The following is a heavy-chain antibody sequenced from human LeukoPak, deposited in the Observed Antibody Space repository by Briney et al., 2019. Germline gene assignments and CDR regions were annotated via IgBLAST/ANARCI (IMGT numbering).Heavy chain of an antibody. Sequence: ASVKVSCKASGYTFTSYDINWVRQATGQGLEWMGWMNPNSGNTGYAQKFQGRVTMTRNTSISTAYMELSSLRSEDTAVYYCARSRPSGFIDYWDYWGQGTLVTVSS. J-gene: IGHJ4*02. V-gene: IGHV1-8*01. CDR2: MNPNSGNT. CDR1: GYTFTSYD. D-gene: IGHD4/OR15-4a*01. CDR3: ARSRPSGFIDYWDY.